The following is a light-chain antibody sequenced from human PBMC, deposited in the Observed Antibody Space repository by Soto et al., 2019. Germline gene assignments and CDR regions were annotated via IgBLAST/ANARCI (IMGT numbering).Light chain of an antibody. CDR2: EVS. Sequence: QSVLTQPPSASGSPGQSVTISCTGTSSDVGGYNYVSRYQQHPGKAPKLMIYEVSKRPSGVPDRFSGSKSGNTASLTVSGLQAEDEADYYCSSFAGNSNSVFGTGTKVT. V-gene: IGLV2-8*01. CDR1: SSDVGGYNY. J-gene: IGLJ1*01. CDR3: SSFAGNSNSV.